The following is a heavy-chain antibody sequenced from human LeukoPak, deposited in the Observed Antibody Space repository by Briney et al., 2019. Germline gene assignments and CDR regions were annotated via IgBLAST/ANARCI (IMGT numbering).Heavy chain of an antibody. CDR1: NYSISNSLY. V-gene: IGHV4-38-2*02. CDR2: IYRSGST. Sequence: SEPLSLTCSGSNYSISNSLYWGWLRQPPGKGLEWIGSIYRSGSTFYNPSLKSRVNISLDTSKNQYSLKLSSVTAADTAVYFCARGTYGYYMDVWGKGTTVTVSS. J-gene: IGHJ6*03. D-gene: IGHD4-17*01. CDR3: ARGTYGYYMDV.